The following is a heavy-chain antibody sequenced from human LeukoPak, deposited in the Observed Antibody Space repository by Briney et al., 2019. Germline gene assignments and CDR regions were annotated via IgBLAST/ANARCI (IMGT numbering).Heavy chain of an antibody. V-gene: IGHV1-2*02. Sequence: SVKVSCKASGYTFTCYYMHWVRQAPGQGLEWMGWINPNSGGTNYAQKFQGRVTMTRDTSISTAYMELSRLRSDDTAVYYCAREAKPYYYYYGMDVWGQGTTVTVSS. CDR1: GYTFTCYY. CDR2: INPNSGGT. CDR3: AREAKPYYYYYGMDV. D-gene: IGHD1-14*01. J-gene: IGHJ6*02.